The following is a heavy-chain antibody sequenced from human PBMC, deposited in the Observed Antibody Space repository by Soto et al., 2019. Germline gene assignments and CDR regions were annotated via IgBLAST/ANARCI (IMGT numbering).Heavy chain of an antibody. CDR3: ARDDGSSWPPNPGMDV. CDR1: GFTFSSYG. CDR2: IWYDGSNK. Sequence: PGGALRLSCAASGFTFSSYGMHWVRQAPGKGLEWVAVIWYDGSNKYYADSVKGRFTISRDNSKNTLYLQMNSLRAEDTAVYYCARDDGSSWPPNPGMDVWGQGTTVTVSS. J-gene: IGHJ6*02. V-gene: IGHV3-33*01. D-gene: IGHD6-13*01.